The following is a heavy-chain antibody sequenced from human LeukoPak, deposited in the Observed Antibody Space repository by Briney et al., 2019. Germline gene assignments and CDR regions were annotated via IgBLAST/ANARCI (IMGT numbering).Heavy chain of an antibody. Sequence: SETLSLTCTVSGGSISSSSYYWGWIRQPPGKGLEWIGNIYYTGSTYYNPSLKSRVTISVDTSKNQFSLELTSVTAADTAVYYCARHASVSGNWPRPLHCWGQGSLVTVSS. CDR3: ARHASVSGNWPRPLHC. CDR2: IYYTGST. CDR1: GGSISSSSYY. J-gene: IGHJ4*02. V-gene: IGHV4-39*01. D-gene: IGHD6-19*01.